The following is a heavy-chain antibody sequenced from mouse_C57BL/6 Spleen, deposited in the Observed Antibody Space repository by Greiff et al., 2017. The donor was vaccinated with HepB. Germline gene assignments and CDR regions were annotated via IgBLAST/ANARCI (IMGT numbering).Heavy chain of an antibody. Sequence: QVQLQQPGAELVRPWSSVKLSCKACGYTFTSYWMHWVKQRPIQGLEWIGNIDPSDSETHYNQKFKDKATLTVDKSSSTAYMQLSSLTSEDSAVYYCARNYYGSSPFAYWGQGTLVTVSA. CDR2: IDPSDSET. J-gene: IGHJ3*01. D-gene: IGHD1-1*01. V-gene: IGHV1-52*01. CDR1: GYTFTSYW. CDR3: ARNYYGSSPFAY.